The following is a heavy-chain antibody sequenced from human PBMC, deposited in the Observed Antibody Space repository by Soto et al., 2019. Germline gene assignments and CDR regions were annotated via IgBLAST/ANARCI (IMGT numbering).Heavy chain of an antibody. Sequence: SQTLSLTCAISGDSVSSKSATWNWIRQSPSRGLQWLGRTYYRSKWYHDYAESVKSRITINPDTSKNQFSLQLISVTPEDTAVYYCARSITGSAYFDYWGQGTLVTVSS. D-gene: IGHD3-10*01. CDR1: GDSVSSKSAT. CDR3: ARSITGSAYFDY. J-gene: IGHJ4*02. V-gene: IGHV6-1*01. CDR2: TYYRSKWYH.